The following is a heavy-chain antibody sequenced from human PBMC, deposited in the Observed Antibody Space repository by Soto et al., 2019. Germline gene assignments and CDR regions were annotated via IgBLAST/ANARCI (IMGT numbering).Heavy chain of an antibody. CDR2: IYYSGST. D-gene: IGHD3-10*02. Sequence: TLSLTCTVSGGSISSGGYYWSWIRQHPGKGLEWIGYIYYSGSTYYNPSLKSRVTISVDTSKNQFSLKLSSVTAADTAVYYCASVRGGYREQENWFDPWCQGTLVTGSS. CDR3: ASVRGGYREQENWFDP. V-gene: IGHV4-31*03. CDR1: GGSISSGGYY. J-gene: IGHJ5*02.